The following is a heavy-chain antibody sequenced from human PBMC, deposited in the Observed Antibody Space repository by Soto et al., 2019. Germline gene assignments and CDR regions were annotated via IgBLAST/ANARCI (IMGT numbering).Heavy chain of an antibody. V-gene: IGHV4-30-4*01. D-gene: IGHD6-19*01. J-gene: IGHJ4*02. CDR1: GGSISSGDYY. CDR3: AREGYSSGLAYFDY. Sequence: SETLSLTCTVSGGSISSGDYYWSWIRQPPGKGLEWIGYIYYSGSTYYNPSLKSRITISPDSSKNQFSLHLNSVTPEDTAVYYCAREGYSSGLAYFDYWDQGTQVTVSS. CDR2: IYYSGST.